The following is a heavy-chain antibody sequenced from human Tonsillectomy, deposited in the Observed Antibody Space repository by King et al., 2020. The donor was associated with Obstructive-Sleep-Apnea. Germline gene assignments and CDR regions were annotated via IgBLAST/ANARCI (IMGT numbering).Heavy chain of an antibody. CDR1: GFTFSSYW. CDR3: AREYWGPDY. J-gene: IGHJ4*02. CDR2: IKQDGSVK. D-gene: IGHD3-16*01. Sequence: EVQLVESGGGLVQPGGSVRLSCGASGFTFSSYWMTWVRQAPGKGLEWVATIKQDGSVKNDEDSVKGRFTISRDNAKKSVFLQMNSLTAEDTAVYYCAREYWGPDYWGQGTLVTVSS. V-gene: IGHV3-7*01.